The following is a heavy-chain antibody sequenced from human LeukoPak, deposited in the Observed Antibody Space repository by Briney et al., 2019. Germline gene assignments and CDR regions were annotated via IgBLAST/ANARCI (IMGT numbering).Heavy chain of an antibody. CDR3: ATVAMEDWYFDL. CDR2: SNSEGSST. D-gene: IGHD5-18*01. Sequence: GGSLRLSCAASGFTFSSYWMHWVRQAPGKGLVWVSRSNSEGSSTSYADSVKGRFAISRDNAKNTLYLQMNSLRAEDTAVYYCATVAMEDWYFDLWGRGTLVTVSS. CDR1: GFTFSSYW. J-gene: IGHJ2*01. V-gene: IGHV3-74*01.